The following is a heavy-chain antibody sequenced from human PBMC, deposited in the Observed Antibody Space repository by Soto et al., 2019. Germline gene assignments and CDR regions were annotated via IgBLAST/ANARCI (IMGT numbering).Heavy chain of an antibody. D-gene: IGHD3-9*01. CDR2: IWYDGSNK. J-gene: IGHJ4*02. CDR3: ARGDHYDILTGYYQVAFDY. Sequence: PGGSLRLSGAASVFTVSSYGMHWVRQAPGKGLEWVAVIWYDGSNKYYADSVKGRFTISRDNSKNTLYLQMNSLRAEDTAVYYCARGDHYDILTGYYQVAFDYWGQGTLVTVSS. CDR1: VFTVSSYG. V-gene: IGHV3-30*19.